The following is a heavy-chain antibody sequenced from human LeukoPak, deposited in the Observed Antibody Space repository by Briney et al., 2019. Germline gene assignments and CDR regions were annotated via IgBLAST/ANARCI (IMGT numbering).Heavy chain of an antibody. CDR3: ARDRLDNWFDP. CDR2: INHSGST. CDR1: GGSFSGYY. V-gene: IGHV4-34*01. Sequence: SETLSLTCAVYGGSFSGYYWSWVRQPPGKGLEWIGEINHSGSTNYNPSLKSRVTISVDTSKNQFSLKLSSVTAADTAVYYCARDRLDNWFDPWGQGTLVTVSS. J-gene: IGHJ5*02.